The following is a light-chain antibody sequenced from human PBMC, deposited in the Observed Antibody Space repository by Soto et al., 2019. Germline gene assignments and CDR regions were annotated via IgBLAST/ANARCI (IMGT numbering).Light chain of an antibody. CDR2: DAS. J-gene: IGKJ1*01. CDR3: QQRSNWWT. CDR1: QSVTINY. Sequence: EIVFTHSPGTLSLSPGERATLSCRASQSVTINYLAWYQQKPGQAPRLLIYDASNRATGIPARFSGSGSGTDFTLTINSLEFEDSAVYYCQQRSNWWTFGQGTKVDI. V-gene: IGKV3-11*01.